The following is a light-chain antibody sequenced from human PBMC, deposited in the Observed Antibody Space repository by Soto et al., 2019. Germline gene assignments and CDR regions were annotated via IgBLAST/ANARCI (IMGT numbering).Light chain of an antibody. V-gene: IGKV1-9*01. CDR3: QQLYNYPRT. Sequence: DIPLTQSPSFLSASVGDRVSITCRASQSIASYLAWFQQKPGKAPELLILAASTLRSGVPARFSGSGSGTDYTLTISSLQPEDFATYYCQQLYNYPRTFGQGTKVEI. CDR2: AAS. CDR1: QSIASY. J-gene: IGKJ1*01.